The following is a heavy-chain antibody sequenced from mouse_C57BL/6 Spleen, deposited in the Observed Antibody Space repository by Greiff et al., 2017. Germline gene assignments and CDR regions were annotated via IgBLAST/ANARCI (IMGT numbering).Heavy chain of an antibody. CDR1: GYAFSSYW. D-gene: IGHD3-2*01. CDR2: IYPGDGDT. V-gene: IGHV1-80*01. J-gene: IGHJ2*01. Sequence: VQLQQSGAELVKPGASVKISCKASGYAFSSYWMNWVKQRPGKGLEWIGQIYPGDGDTNYNGKFKGKATLTADKSSSTAYMQLSSLTSEDSAVYFCARFHPLDSSRMDYWGQGTTLTVSS. CDR3: ARFHPLDSSRMDY.